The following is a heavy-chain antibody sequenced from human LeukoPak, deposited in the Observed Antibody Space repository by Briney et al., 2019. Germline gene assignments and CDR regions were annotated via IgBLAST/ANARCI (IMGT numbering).Heavy chain of an antibody. V-gene: IGHV1-69*01. CDR3: ARAPTRSYDFVW. Sequence: SVKVSCKASGGTFSSYAISWVRQAPGQGLEWMAGIIPIFATTNYAQKFQGRVKISADESTSTAYMELSSLRSEDTAIYYCARAPTRSYDFVWWGQGTLVTVST. J-gene: IGHJ4*02. CDR2: IIPIFATT. CDR1: GGTFSSYA. D-gene: IGHD3-3*01.